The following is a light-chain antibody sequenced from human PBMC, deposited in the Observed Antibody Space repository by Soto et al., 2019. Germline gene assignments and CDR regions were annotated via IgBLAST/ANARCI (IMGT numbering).Light chain of an antibody. CDR2: GAS. V-gene: IGKV3-20*01. J-gene: IGKJ4*01. CDR3: QEYNNWRPIT. CDR1: QSVSSSY. Sequence: IVWMPSERTRALSAGSVAIGSCRASQSVSSSYLAWYQQQPGQAPRLLIYGASSRATGIPDRFSGSGSGTNFTLTITPLEPEDFAVYYCQEYNNWRPITFGGGTKVDIK.